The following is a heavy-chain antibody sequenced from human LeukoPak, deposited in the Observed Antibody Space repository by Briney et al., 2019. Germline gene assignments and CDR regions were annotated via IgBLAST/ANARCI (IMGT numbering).Heavy chain of an antibody. CDR3: ARPASRRVGRYFDL. D-gene: IGHD3-10*01. Sequence: PGGSLRLSCAASGFTFSNYAMSWVRQAPGKGLEWVSALSGSGDNTYYADSVKGRFTISRDNSKNTLYLQMNSLRAEDTALYYCARPASRRVGRYFDLWGRGSLVTVSS. V-gene: IGHV3-23*01. CDR2: LSGSGDNT. J-gene: IGHJ2*01. CDR1: GFTFSNYA.